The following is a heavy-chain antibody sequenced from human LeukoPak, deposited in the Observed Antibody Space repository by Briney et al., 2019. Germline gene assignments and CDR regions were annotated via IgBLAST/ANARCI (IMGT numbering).Heavy chain of an antibody. V-gene: IGHV1-2*02. CDR3: ARTLDGVPAARFDY. CDR2: INPNSGGT. D-gene: IGHD2-2*01. Sequence: ASVKVSCKASGYTFTGYYMHWVRQAPGQGLEWMGWINPNSGGTNYAQKFQGRVTMTRDTSISTAYMELSRLRSDDTAEYYCARTLDGVPAARFDYWGQGTLVTVSS. J-gene: IGHJ4*02. CDR1: GYTFTGYY.